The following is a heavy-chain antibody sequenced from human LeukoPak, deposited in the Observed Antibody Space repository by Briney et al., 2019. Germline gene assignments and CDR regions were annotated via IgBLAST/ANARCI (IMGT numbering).Heavy chain of an antibody. CDR2: INHSGST. CDR1: GGSFCGYY. J-gene: IGHJ6*02. Sequence: SETLSLTCAVYGGSFCGYYWSWIRQPPGKGLEWIGEINHSGSTNYNPSLKSRVTISVDTSKNQFSLKLSSVTAADTAVYYCARAARYYYYYGMDVWGQGTTVTVSS. CDR3: ARAARYYYYYGMDV. V-gene: IGHV4-34*01.